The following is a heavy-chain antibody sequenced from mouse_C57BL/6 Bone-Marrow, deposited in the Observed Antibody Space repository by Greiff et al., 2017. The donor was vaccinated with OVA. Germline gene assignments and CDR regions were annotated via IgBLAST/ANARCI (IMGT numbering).Heavy chain of an antibody. J-gene: IGHJ2*01. CDR1: GFSFNTYA. V-gene: IGHV10-1*01. CDR2: IRSRSNNYST. Sequence: EVKLVESGGGLVQPKGSLKLSCAASGFSFNTYAMNWVRQAPGKGLEWVARIRSRSNNYSTYYADSVKDRFTISRDDSESMIYLQMNNLKTEDTAMYYCVWGSFQGHYFDYWGKGTTLTVSS. CDR3: VWGSFQGHYFDY.